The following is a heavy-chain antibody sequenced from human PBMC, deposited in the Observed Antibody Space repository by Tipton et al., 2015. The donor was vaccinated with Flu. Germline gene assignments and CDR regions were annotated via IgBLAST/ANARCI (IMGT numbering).Heavy chain of an antibody. CDR3: ARDPGSRMFDP. CDR2: ISHGGGT. Sequence: TLSLTCTVSGGSISSYYWTWIRQPPGKGLEWIGSISHGGGTYTNPSLKGRVVLSVDASMSKNEFSLTMTSVTASDTAVYYCARDPGSRMFDPWGQGTLVTVSS. D-gene: IGHD6-13*01. V-gene: IGHV4-4*08. CDR1: GGSISSYY. J-gene: IGHJ5*02.